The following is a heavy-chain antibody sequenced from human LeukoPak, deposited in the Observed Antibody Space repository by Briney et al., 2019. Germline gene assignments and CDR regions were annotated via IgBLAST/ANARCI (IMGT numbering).Heavy chain of an antibody. CDR3: AREVPDDSSGYSV. CDR2: INHSGST. Sequence: SETLSLTCAVYGGSFSGYYWSWIRQPPGKGLEWIGEINHSGSTNYNPSLKSRVTISVDTSKNQFSLKLSSVTAADTAVYYCAREVPDDSSGYSVWGQGTLVTVSS. CDR1: GGSFSGYY. V-gene: IGHV4-34*01. J-gene: IGHJ4*02. D-gene: IGHD3-22*01.